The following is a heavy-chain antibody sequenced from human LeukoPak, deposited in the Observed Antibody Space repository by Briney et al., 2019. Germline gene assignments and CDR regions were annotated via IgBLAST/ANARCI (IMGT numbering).Heavy chain of an antibody. Sequence: PSETLSLTCTVSGGSISSYCWSWIRQPPGKGLEWIGYIYYSGSTNYNPSLKSRVTISVDTSKNQFSRKLSSVTAADTAVYYCARAYEAGSLDYWGQGTLVTVSS. CDR3: ARAYEAGSLDY. J-gene: IGHJ4*02. V-gene: IGHV4-59*01. CDR1: GGSISSYC. D-gene: IGHD3-3*01. CDR2: IYYSGST.